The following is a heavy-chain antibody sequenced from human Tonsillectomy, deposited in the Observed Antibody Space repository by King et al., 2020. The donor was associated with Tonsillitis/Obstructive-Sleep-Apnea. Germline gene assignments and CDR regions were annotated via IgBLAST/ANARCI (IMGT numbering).Heavy chain of an antibody. J-gene: IGHJ6*03. D-gene: IGHD2-2*01. Sequence: VQLQQWGAGLLKPSETLSLPCAVYGGSFSGYYWSWIRQPPGKGLEWIGEINHSGSTNYNPSLKSRVTISVDTSKNQFSLKLSSVTAADTAVYYCAREGGYCSSTSCYYYYRDVWGKGTTVTVSS. CDR2: INHSGST. V-gene: IGHV4-34*01. CDR3: AREGGYCSSTSCYYYYRDV. CDR1: GGSFSGYY.